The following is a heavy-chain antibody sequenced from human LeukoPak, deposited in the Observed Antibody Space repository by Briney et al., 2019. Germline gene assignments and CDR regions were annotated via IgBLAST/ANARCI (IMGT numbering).Heavy chain of an antibody. Sequence: GGSLRLSCAASGLTVSSTYMSWVHQTPGKGLEWVSVIYSGGSTYYADSVKGRFVISRDNAKNSLYLQMNSLRAEDTAVYFCARERQLVTDYWGPGTLVTVSS. CDR2: IYSGGST. V-gene: IGHV3-66*01. CDR3: ARERQLVTDY. J-gene: IGHJ4*01. D-gene: IGHD6-6*01. CDR1: GLTVSSTY.